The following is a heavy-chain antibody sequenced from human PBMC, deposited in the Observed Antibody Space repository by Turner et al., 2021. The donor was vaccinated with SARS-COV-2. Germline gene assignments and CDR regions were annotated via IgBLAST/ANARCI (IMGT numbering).Heavy chain of an antibody. D-gene: IGHD3-22*01. V-gene: IGHV3-21*01. Sequence: EVQLVESGGGLVKPGGSLRLSCAASGFIFSSYSMNWVRQAPGKGLEWVSSISSSGSYIYYADSLKGRFTISRDNAKNSLYLQMNSLRAEDTAVYYCARWTSYYYDNSGYYPAQFDYWGQGTLVTVSS. CDR1: GFIFSSYS. J-gene: IGHJ4*02. CDR2: ISSSGSYI. CDR3: ARWTSYYYDNSGYYPAQFDY.